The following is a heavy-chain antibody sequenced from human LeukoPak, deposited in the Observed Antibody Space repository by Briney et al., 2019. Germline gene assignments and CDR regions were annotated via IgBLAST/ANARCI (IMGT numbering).Heavy chain of an antibody. J-gene: IGHJ4*02. V-gene: IGHV3-7*03. Sequence: PGGSLRLSCAASGFTFSNYWMSWVRQAPGKGLEWVANIKQDGSEKYYVDSVRGRFTISRDNAKNSLYLQMNSLRVGDTAVYYCARMYYDFWSGYYQDYWGQGTLVTVSS. CDR3: ARMYYDFWSGYYQDY. CDR2: IKQDGSEK. CDR1: GFTFSNYW. D-gene: IGHD3-3*01.